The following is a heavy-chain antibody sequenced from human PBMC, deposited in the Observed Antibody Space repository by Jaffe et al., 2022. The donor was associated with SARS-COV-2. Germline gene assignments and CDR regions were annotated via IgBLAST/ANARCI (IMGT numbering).Heavy chain of an antibody. D-gene: IGHD3-22*01. CDR1: GYTFTTYP. V-gene: IGHV7-4-1*02. CDR2: INTNTGNP. Sequence: QVQLVQSGSELKKPGASVKVSCKASGYTFTTYPMNWVRQAPGQGLEWMGWINTNTGNPTYAQGFTGRFVFSLDTSVSTAYLQINSLKTEDTAVYYCARLFTYYDSSGRGDYWGQGTLVTVSS. CDR3: ARLFTYYDSSGRGDY. J-gene: IGHJ4*02.